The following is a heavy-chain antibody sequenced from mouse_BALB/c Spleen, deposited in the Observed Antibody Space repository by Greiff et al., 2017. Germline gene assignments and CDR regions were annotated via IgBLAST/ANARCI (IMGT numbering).Heavy chain of an antibody. Sequence: LQQPGSELVRPGASVKLSCKASGYTFTSYWMHWVKQRHGQGLEWIGNIYPGSGSTNYDEKFKSKGTLTVDTSSSTAYMHLSSLTSEDSAVYYCTRGREGGFDYWGQGTTLTVSS. D-gene: IGHD3-3*01. J-gene: IGHJ2*01. V-gene: IGHV1S22*01. CDR2: IYPGSGST. CDR1: GYTFTSYW. CDR3: TRGREGGFDY.